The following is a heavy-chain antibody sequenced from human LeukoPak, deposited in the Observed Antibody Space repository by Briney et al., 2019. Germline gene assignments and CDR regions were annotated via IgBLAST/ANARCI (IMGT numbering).Heavy chain of an antibody. J-gene: IGHJ6*02. Sequence: GSLRLSCAASGFPFSSYGMHWVRQAPGKGLEWVAVIWYDGSNKYYADSVKGRFTISRDNSKNTLYLQMNSLRAEDTAVYYCARDVNSSGWYYYYGMDVWGQGTTVTVSS. CDR1: GFPFSSYG. D-gene: IGHD6-19*01. CDR2: IWYDGSNK. CDR3: ARDVNSSGWYYYYGMDV. V-gene: IGHV3-33*01.